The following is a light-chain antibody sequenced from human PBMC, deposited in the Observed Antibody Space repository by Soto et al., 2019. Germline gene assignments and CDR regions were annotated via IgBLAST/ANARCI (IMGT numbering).Light chain of an antibody. CDR3: QQSYSTPFT. V-gene: IGKV1-39*01. Sequence: DIQMTQSPSSLSASVGDRVTITCRARQSISNYLYWYQQKPGKAPKFLISAASSLQRGAPSRFNGSGSGTDFTLTISSLQPEDFATYYCQQSYSTPFTFGPGTKVDI. CDR2: AAS. CDR1: QSISNY. J-gene: IGKJ3*01.